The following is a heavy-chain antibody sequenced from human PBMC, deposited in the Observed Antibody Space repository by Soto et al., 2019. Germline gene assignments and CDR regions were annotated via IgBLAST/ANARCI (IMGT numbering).Heavy chain of an antibody. CDR3: ARHGDYGNYYYYGVDV. V-gene: IGHV4-59*01. Sequence: PSETLSLTCTVSGGSMSTYYWSWIRQPPGKGLEWIGYIYYSGSTNYNPSLKSRVTISVDTSKNQFSLKLSSVTAADTAVYYCARHGDYGNYYYYGVDVWGQGTTVTVSS. CDR1: GGSMSTYY. D-gene: IGHD4-17*01. J-gene: IGHJ6*02. CDR2: IYYSGST.